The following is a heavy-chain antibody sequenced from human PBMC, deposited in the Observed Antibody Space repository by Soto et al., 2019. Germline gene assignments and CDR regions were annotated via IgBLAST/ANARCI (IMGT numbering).Heavy chain of an antibody. CDR2: ISGVGTTM. D-gene: IGHD1-7*01. CDR1: GFTFSSFA. J-gene: IGHJ5*02. CDR3: ARIIDGAGTAT. V-gene: IGHV3-23*01. Sequence: EVQLLESGGGLVQPGGSLRLSCAVSGFTFSSFAMTWVRQAPGEGLEWVSSISGVGTTMFHTDSVKGRFTISRDNSKNALYLQMTSLRTEDTAIYYCARIIDGAGTATWGQGILVTVSS.